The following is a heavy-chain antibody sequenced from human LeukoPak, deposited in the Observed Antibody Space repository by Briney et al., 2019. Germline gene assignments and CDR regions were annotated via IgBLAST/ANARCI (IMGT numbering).Heavy chain of an antibody. CDR3: ARVFCSSTSCNIDY. D-gene: IGHD2-2*01. J-gene: IGHJ4*02. CDR2: IYYSGST. V-gene: IGHV4-59*01. CDR1: GGSISSYY. Sequence: SETLSLTCTVSGGSISSYYWSWIRQPAGKGLEWIGYIYYSGSTNYNPSLKSRVTISVDTSKNQFSLKLSSVTAADTAVYYCARVFCSSTSCNIDYWGQGTLVTVSS.